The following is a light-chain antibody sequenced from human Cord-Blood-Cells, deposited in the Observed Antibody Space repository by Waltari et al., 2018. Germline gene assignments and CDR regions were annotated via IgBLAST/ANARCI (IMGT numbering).Light chain of an antibody. V-gene: IGLV2-8*01. J-gene: IGLJ3*02. CDR2: EVS. CDR3: SSYAGSNKRV. Sequence: QSALTQPPSASGSPGQSVTISCTGTSSDVGGYNYFPWYQPHPGKAPKLLIYEVSKRPSGVPDRVSRSKSGNMASLTVSGLQAEDEADYDCSSYAGSNKRVFGGGTKLTVL. CDR1: SSDVGGYNY.